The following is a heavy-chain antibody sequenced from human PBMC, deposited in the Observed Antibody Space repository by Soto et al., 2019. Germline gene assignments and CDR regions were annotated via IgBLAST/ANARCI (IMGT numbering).Heavy chain of an antibody. CDR3: ATANWSHHYFDP. J-gene: IGHJ5*02. D-gene: IGHD1-1*01. V-gene: IGHV4-34*01. Sequence: QVRLQQWGTGLLKSSETLSLTCAVYGGSFSGYYWSWLRQPPGKGLEWIGEINNSGSPNYNPSLKSRVTISVDTSKNQFSLKMTSVTAADTAVYYCATANWSHHYFDPWGQGTLVTVSS. CDR2: INNSGSP. CDR1: GGSFSGYY.